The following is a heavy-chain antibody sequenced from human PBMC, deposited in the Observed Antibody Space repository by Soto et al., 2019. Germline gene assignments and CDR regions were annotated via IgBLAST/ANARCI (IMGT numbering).Heavy chain of an antibody. CDR2: MNPNSGNT. D-gene: IGHD5-18*01. CDR1: GYTFTSYD. V-gene: IGHV1-8*01. CDR3: ARVGGYSYGFTTYYYYGMDV. J-gene: IGHJ6*02. Sequence: QVQLVQSGAEVKKPGASVKVSCKASGYTFTSYDINWVRQATGQGLEWMGWMNPNSGNTGYAQKFQGRVTMTRNTSISTAYMELSSLRSEYTAVYYCARVGGYSYGFTTYYYYGMDVWGQGTTVTVSS.